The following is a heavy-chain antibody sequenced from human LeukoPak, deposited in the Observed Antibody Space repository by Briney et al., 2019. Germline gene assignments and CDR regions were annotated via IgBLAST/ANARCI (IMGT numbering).Heavy chain of an antibody. Sequence: SETLSLTCTVSGGSISSYYWSWIRQPPGKGLEWIGYIYYSGSTNYNPSLKSRVTISVDTSKNQFSLKLSSVTAADTAVYYCAKSPDYAYYYGMDVWGQGTTVTVSS. CDR3: AKSPDYAYYYGMDV. CDR1: GGSISSYY. V-gene: IGHV4-59*01. J-gene: IGHJ6*02. D-gene: IGHD4-17*01. CDR2: IYYSGST.